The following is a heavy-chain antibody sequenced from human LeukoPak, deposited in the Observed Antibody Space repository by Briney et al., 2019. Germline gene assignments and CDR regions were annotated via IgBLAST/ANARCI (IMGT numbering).Heavy chain of an antibody. Sequence: SDTLSLTCNLSGGSISNYYWNWIRQPAGKGLEWVGRVYASGSTRYNPSFNSRVTMSAETSKNQVSLKMTSVTAADTAVYFCARDQSGFGGHNNDAFDIWGQGTMVTVSS. V-gene: IGHV4-4*07. CDR1: GGSISNYY. D-gene: IGHD3-16*01. J-gene: IGHJ3*02. CDR2: VYASGST. CDR3: ARDQSGFGGHNNDAFDI.